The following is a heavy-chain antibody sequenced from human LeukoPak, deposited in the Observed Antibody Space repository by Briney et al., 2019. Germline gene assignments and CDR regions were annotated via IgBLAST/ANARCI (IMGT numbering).Heavy chain of an antibody. V-gene: IGHV3-7*03. J-gene: IGHJ4*02. CDR2: IKQDGSEK. Sequence: LGGSLRLSCAASGFTFSSYWMSWVRQAPGKGLEWVANIKQDGSEKYYVDSVKGRFTISRDNAKNSLYLQMNSLRAEDTAVYYCARAGRHFDWLSFFDYWGQGTLVTVSS. CDR3: ARAGRHFDWLSFFDY. D-gene: IGHD3-9*01. CDR1: GFTFSSYW.